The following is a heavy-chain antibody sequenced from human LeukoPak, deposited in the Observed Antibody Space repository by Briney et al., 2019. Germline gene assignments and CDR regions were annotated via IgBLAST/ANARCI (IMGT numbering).Heavy chain of an antibody. V-gene: IGHV3-7*01. J-gene: IGHJ6*03. CDR1: GFTFSSYW. D-gene: IGHD4-17*01. Sequence: GGSLRLSCAASGFTFSSYWMSWVRQAPGKGLEWVANIKQDGSEKYYVDSVKGRFTISRDNAKNSLHLQMNSLRAEDTAVYYCARGDYGDYMDVWGKGTTVTVSS. CDR2: IKQDGSEK. CDR3: ARGDYGDYMDV.